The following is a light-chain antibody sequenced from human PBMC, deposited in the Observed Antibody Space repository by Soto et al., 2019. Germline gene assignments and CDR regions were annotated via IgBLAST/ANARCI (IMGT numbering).Light chain of an antibody. CDR3: MQGTHWPVT. CDR2: KVS. V-gene: IGKV2-30*01. CDR1: QSLVSSDGNTY. Sequence: DVVMTQSPLSLPVTLGQPASISCRSSQSLVSSDGNTYLIWFQQRPGQSPRRLIYKVSNRDSGVPDRFSGSGSGTDFTLKISRVEAEDVGVYYCMQGTHWPVTFGQGTKVDIK. J-gene: IGKJ1*01.